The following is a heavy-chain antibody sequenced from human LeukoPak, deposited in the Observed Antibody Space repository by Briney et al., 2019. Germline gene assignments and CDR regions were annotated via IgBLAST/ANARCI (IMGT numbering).Heavy chain of an antibody. CDR3: ARDSSSWYNYYYYYMDV. D-gene: IGHD6-13*01. CDR1: GFTFSSYW. J-gene: IGHJ6*03. V-gene: IGHV3-64*01. CDR2: ISSNGGST. Sequence: PGGSLRLSCAASGFTFSSYWMHWVRQAPGKGLEYVSAISSNGGSTYYANSVKGRFTISRDNSKNTLYLQMGSLRAEDMAVYYCARDSSSWYNYYYYYMDVWSKGTTVTISS.